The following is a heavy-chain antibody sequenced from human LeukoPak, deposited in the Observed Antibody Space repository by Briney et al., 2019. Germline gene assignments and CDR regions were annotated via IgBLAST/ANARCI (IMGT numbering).Heavy chain of an antibody. CDR3: TTGPPSGSFDY. D-gene: IGHD1-26*01. CDR1: GFTFSNAW. CDR2: IKSKTDGGTT. J-gene: IGHJ4*02. Sequence: GGSLRLSCAASGFTFSNAWMSWVRQAPGKGLEWVGRIKSKTDGGTTDYAAPVKGRFTIPRDDSKNTLYLQMNSLKTEDTAVYYCTTGPPSGSFDYWGQGTLVTVSS. V-gene: IGHV3-15*01.